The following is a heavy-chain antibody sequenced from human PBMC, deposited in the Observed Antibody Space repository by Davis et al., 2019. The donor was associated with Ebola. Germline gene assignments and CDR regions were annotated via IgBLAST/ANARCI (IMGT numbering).Heavy chain of an antibody. Sequence: PGGSLRLSCAASGFTFSDYYMSWIRQAPGKGLEWVSYISSSSRYTNSADSVKGRFTISRDNSKNTLYLQMNSLRAEDTAVYYCARDILQGGYDYWGQGTLVTVSS. CDR3: ARDILQGGYDY. CDR1: GFTFSDYY. CDR2: ISSSSRYT. V-gene: IGHV3-11*05. J-gene: IGHJ4*02. D-gene: IGHD3-22*01.